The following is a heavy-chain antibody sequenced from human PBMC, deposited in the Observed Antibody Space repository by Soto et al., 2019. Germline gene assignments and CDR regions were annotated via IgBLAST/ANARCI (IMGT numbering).Heavy chain of an antibody. V-gene: IGHV1-18*01. D-gene: IGHD6-6*01. CDR1: GYSFTSYG. J-gene: IGHJ3*02. Sequence: ASVKVSCKASGYSFTSYGINWVRQAPGQGLEWMGWISPYGYTNYAQRLQGRFTMTTDRSTTTAYLELGRLRSDDTAVYYCATGAVSIAARKDQDAFHIWGQGTMVTVPS. CDR2: ISPYGYT. CDR3: ATGAVSIAARKDQDAFHI.